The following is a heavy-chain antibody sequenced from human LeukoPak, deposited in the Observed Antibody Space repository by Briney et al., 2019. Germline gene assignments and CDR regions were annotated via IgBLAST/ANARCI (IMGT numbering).Heavy chain of an antibody. D-gene: IGHD3-22*01. V-gene: IGHV4-30-4*01. CDR3: ARIYYDDQYYFDY. Sequence: SQTLSLTCTVSGGSISRGDYYWNWIRQPPGKGLEWIGYIYYSGSSYYNPSLKSRVRMSVDTSKNQFSLKLSSVTAADTALYYCARIYYDDQYYFDYWGQGTLVTVSS. CDR2: IYYSGSS. J-gene: IGHJ4*02. CDR1: GGSISRGDYY.